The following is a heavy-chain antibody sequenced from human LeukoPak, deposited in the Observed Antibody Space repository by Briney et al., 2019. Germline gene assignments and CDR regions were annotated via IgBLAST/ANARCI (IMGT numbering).Heavy chain of an antibody. J-gene: IGHJ4*02. CDR1: GFTFSSYA. Sequence: GGSLRLSCVTSGFTFSSYAMHWVRQAPGKGLEWVAFIRYDGSQKSYADSVKGRFTISRDNAKNSLYLQMNSLRAEDTAVYYCARDAGVSDEPFYFAYWGQGTLVTVSS. CDR3: ARDAGVSDEPFYFAY. D-gene: IGHD3-10*01. CDR2: IRYDGSQK. V-gene: IGHV3-30*02.